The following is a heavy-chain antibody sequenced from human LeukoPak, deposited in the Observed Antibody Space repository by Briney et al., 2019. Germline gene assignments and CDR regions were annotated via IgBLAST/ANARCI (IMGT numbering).Heavy chain of an antibody. D-gene: IGHD2-21*01. J-gene: IGHJ3*02. CDR1: GFTFSDYY. V-gene: IGHV3-11*04. Sequence: GGSLRLSCAASGFTFSDYYMNWIRQAPGKGLECVSYISGSGGTIYYADSVKGRFTISRDNAKNSLYLQMNSLRGDDTAVYYCARDISPYCGGDCSAPAFDIWGQGTMVTVSS. CDR3: ARDISPYCGGDCSAPAFDI. CDR2: ISGSGGTI.